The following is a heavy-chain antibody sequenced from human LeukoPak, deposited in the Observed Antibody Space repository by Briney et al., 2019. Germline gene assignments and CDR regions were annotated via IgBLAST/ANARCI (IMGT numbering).Heavy chain of an antibody. CDR1: GGSFSGYY. D-gene: IGHD3-16*02. CDR3: ARGPTYTFGGVIVSSQDFDY. V-gene: IGHV4-34*01. J-gene: IGHJ4*02. CDR2: LNHSGST. Sequence: SETLSLTCAVYGGSFSGYYWSWIRQPPGKGLEWIGELNHSGSTNYNPSLKSQVTISVDTSKNQFSLKLSSVTAADTAVYYCARGPTYTFGGVIVSSQDFDYWGQGTLVTVSS.